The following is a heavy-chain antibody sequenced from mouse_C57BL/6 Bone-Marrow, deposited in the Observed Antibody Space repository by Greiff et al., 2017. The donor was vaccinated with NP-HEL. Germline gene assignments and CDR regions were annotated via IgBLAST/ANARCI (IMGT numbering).Heavy chain of an antibody. D-gene: IGHD4-1*01. J-gene: IGHJ3*01. CDR3: ARDRPLTGAWFAY. V-gene: IGHV5-4*01. Sequence: EVQVVESGGGLVKPGGSLKLSCAASGFTFSSYAMSWVRQTPEKRLEWVATISDGGSYTYYPDNVKGRFTISRDNAKNNLYLQMSQLKSEDTAMYYCARDRPLTGAWFAYWGQGTLVTVSA. CDR2: ISDGGSYT. CDR1: GFTFSSYA.